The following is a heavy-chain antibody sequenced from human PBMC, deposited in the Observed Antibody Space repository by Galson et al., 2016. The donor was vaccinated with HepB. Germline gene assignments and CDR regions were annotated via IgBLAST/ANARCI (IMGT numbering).Heavy chain of an antibody. Sequence: SETLSLTCAVSGGSISSRNWFSWVRQPPGMGLEGIGEIHHSGGTNYNPSLNSRVTMSVDKSKNQFSLELNSVTAADTAVYYCARGGININYPTWFDPWGQGTLVTVSS. V-gene: IGHV4-4*02. CDR3: ARGGININYPTWFDP. CDR1: GGSISSRNW. CDR2: IHHSGGT. J-gene: IGHJ5*02. D-gene: IGHD3-3*02.